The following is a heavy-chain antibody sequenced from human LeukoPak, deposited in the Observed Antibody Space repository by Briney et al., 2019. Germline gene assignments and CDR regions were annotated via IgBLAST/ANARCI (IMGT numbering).Heavy chain of an antibody. V-gene: IGHV1-69*04. Sequence: ASVKVSCKASGGTFSSYAISWVRQAPGQGLEWMGRIIPILGIANYAQKFQGRVTITADKSTSTAYMELSSLRSEDTAVYYCARTSQPYNWNDGDFDYWGQGTLVTVSS. CDR3: ARTSQPYNWNDGDFDY. J-gene: IGHJ4*02. CDR1: GGTFSSYA. CDR2: IIPILGIA. D-gene: IGHD1-1*01.